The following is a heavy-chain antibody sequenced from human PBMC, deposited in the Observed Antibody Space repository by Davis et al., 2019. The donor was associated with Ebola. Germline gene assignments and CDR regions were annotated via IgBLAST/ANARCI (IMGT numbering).Heavy chain of an antibody. CDR1: GFTFSTHW. D-gene: IGHD5-12*01. CDR2: INQDGNGK. V-gene: IGHV3-7*03. CDR3: AREISVATLDY. Sequence: PGGSLRLSCAASGFTFSTHWMSWVRQAPGKGLEWVANINQDGNGKYYGDSAEGRFTISRDNAGNSVYLQMNSLRAEDTAVYYCAREISVATLDYWGQGTLVTVSS. J-gene: IGHJ4*02.